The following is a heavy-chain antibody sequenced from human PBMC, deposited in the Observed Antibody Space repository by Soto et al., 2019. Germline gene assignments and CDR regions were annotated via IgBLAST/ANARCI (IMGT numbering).Heavy chain of an antibody. Sequence: PGGSLRLSCAASGFTFSSYWMHWVRQAPGKGLVWVSRINSDGSSTSYADSVKGRFTISRDNAKNTLYLQMNSLRAEDTAVYYCANAGSYQLLNYYYYGMDVWGQGTTVTVSS. CDR3: ANAGSYQLLNYYYYGMDV. D-gene: IGHD2-2*01. CDR1: GFTFSSYW. V-gene: IGHV3-74*01. CDR2: INSDGSST. J-gene: IGHJ6*02.